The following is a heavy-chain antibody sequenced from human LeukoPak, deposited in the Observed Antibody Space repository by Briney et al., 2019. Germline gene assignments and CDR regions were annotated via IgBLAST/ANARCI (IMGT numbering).Heavy chain of an antibody. J-gene: IGHJ5*02. CDR1: GGSISSSSYY. CDR2: IHYSGRT. V-gene: IGHV4-39*01. Sequence: TSETLSLTCTVSGGSISSSSYYWGWVRQPPGKGLEWIGSIHYSGRTYYNPSLKSRATISVDTSKNQFSLKLSSVTAADTAVYYCARPRIGGNWFDPWGQGTLVTVSS. D-gene: IGHD1-26*01. CDR3: ARPRIGGNWFDP.